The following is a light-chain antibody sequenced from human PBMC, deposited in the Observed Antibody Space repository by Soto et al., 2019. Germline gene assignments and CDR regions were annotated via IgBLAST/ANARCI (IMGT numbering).Light chain of an antibody. CDR2: DVN. CDR1: SNY. V-gene: IGLV2-11*01. CDR3: CSFAGSYTSFV. J-gene: IGLJ1*01. Sequence: QSALTQPRSVSGSPGQSVTISCTETSNYVSWYQQHPGKAPKLLISDVNQRPSGVPDRFSGSKSGRTASLTISGLLAEDEADYYCCSFAGSYTSFVFGTGTKLTVL.